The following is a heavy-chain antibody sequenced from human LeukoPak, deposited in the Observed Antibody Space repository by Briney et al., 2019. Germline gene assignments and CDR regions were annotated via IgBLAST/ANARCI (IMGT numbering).Heavy chain of an antibody. V-gene: IGHV3-23*01. D-gene: IGHD1-26*01. CDR1: GFTFSSYA. Sequence: GGSLRLSCAASGFTFSSYAMHWVRQAPGKGLEWVSAISGSGGSTYYADSVKGRFTTSRDNSKNTLYLQMNSLRAEDTAVYYCANPKLTGIVGAADYWGQGTLVTVSS. CDR2: ISGSGGST. CDR3: ANPKLTGIVGAADY. J-gene: IGHJ4*02.